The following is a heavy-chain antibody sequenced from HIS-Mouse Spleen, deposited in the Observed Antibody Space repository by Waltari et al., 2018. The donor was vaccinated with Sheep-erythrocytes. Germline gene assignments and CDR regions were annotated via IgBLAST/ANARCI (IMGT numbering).Heavy chain of an antibody. V-gene: IGHV4-39*07. J-gene: IGHJ5*02. CDR3: ARVPPGYYDFWSGPTGPRWFDP. D-gene: IGHD3-3*01. CDR1: GGSISSSSYY. Sequence: QLQLQESGPGLVKPSETLSLTCTVSGGSISSSSYYWGWIRQPPGKGLEWIGSFYYSGGTYHNPSLKSRVTISVDTSKNQFSLKLSSVTAADTAVYYCARVPPGYYDFWSGPTGPRWFDPWGQGTLVTVSS. CDR2: FYYSGGT.